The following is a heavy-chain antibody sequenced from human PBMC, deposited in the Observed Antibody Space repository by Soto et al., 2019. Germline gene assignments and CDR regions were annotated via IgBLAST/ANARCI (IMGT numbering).Heavy chain of an antibody. Sequence: EVQLVESGGGLVQPGGSLRLSCAASGFTFSSYWMHWVRQAPGKGLVWVSRINSDGSSTSYADSVKGRFTISRDNAKNPLYLQLNSLRAEDTAVYYCARVAVQGGMDVWGQGTTVTVSS. J-gene: IGHJ6*02. CDR3: ARVAVQGGMDV. CDR1: GFTFSSYW. V-gene: IGHV3-74*01. CDR2: INSDGSST.